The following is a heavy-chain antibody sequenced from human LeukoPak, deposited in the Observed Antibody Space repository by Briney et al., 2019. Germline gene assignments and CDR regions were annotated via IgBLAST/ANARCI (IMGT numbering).Heavy chain of an antibody. CDR3: ARDRYDSSGYYCISDY. J-gene: IGHJ4*02. CDR2: ITRAGTYI. D-gene: IGHD3-22*01. V-gene: IGHV3-21*01. Sequence: GGSPGLSCAASGFTFSSYSMKLVRPAPGEGPEWVSSITRAGTYIYSDDSMKGRFTISRDNAKNSLYLQMNSLRAEDTAVYYCARDRYDSSGYYCISDYWGRGTLVTVSS. CDR1: GFTFSSYS.